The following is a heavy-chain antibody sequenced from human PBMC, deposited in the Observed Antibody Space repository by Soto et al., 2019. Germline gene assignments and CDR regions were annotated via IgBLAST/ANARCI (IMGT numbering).Heavy chain of an antibody. CDR1: GYTFTSYD. CDR2: MNPNSGNT. Sequence: QVQLVQSGAEVKKPGASVKVSCKASGYTFTSYDINWVRQATGQGLEWMGWMNPNSGNTGYAQKFQGRVTMTRNTSISTDYMELRSLSSEDTAVYYCASPARNYDFWSGYSFDIWGQGTMVTVSS. J-gene: IGHJ3*02. CDR3: ASPARNYDFWSGYSFDI. D-gene: IGHD3-3*01. V-gene: IGHV1-8*01.